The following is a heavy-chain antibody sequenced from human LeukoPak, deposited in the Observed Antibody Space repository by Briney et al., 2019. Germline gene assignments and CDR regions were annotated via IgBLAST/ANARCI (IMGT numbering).Heavy chain of an antibody. J-gene: IGHJ4*02. CDR3: ARGSLRYFDWLLSADFDY. D-gene: IGHD3-9*01. CDR1: GFTFSLYG. V-gene: IGHV3-48*01. Sequence: GGSLRLSCAASGFTFSLYGMNWVRQAPGKGLEWLSYISSGDSTIYYADSVKGRFTISRDNSKNTLYLQMNSLRAEDTAVYYCARGSLRYFDWLLSADFDYWGQGTLVTVSS. CDR2: ISSGDSTI.